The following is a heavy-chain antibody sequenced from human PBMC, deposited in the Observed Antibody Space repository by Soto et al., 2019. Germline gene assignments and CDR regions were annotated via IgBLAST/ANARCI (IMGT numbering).Heavy chain of an antibody. CDR3: AHRLVTDYYYYYGMDV. V-gene: IGHV2-5*01. CDR1: GFSLSTSGVG. CDR2: IYWNDDK. D-gene: IGHD2-21*02. Sequence: SGPTLVNPTQTLTLTCTFSGFSLSTSGVGVGWIRQPPGKALEWLALIYWNDDKRYSPSLKSRLTITKDTSKNQVVLTMTNMDPVDTATYYCAHRLVTDYYYYYGMDVWGQGTTVTVSS. J-gene: IGHJ6*02.